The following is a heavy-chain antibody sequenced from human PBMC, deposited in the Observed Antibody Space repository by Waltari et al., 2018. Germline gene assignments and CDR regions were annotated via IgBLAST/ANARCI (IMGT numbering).Heavy chain of an antibody. D-gene: IGHD1-26*01. CDR3: AGTAWELSVGPMDAFDI. J-gene: IGHJ3*02. CDR2: IYTSGST. Sequence: QVQLQESGPGLVKPSETLSLTCTVSGGSISSYYWSWIRQPAGKGLEWIGRIYTSGSTNYNPSLKSRVTMSVDTSKNQFSLKLSSVTAADTAVYYCAGTAWELSVGPMDAFDIWGQGTMVTVSS. CDR1: GGSISSYY. V-gene: IGHV4-4*07.